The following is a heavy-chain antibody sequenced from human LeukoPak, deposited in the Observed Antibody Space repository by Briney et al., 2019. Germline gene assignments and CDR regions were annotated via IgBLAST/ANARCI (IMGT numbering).Heavy chain of an antibody. Sequence: GGSLRLSCAASGFTVSSNYMTWVRQAPGKGLEWVSLIYSGGTTYYADSVKGRFTISRDNSKNTLYLQMNSLRAEDTAVYYCAKDLGYCSGGSCWGQGTLVTVSS. CDR3: AKDLGYCSGGSC. CDR2: IYSGGTT. J-gene: IGHJ4*02. V-gene: IGHV3-66*01. CDR1: GFTVSSNY. D-gene: IGHD2-15*01.